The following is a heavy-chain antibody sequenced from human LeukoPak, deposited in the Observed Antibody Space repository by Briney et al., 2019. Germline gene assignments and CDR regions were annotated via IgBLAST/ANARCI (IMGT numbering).Heavy chain of an antibody. CDR1: GFTFSSYA. D-gene: IGHD6-19*01. J-gene: IGHJ3*02. CDR3: AKKYNSGWSVAFDI. CDR2: ISYDGSNK. V-gene: IGHV3-30*04. Sequence: GGSLRLSCAASGFTFSSYAMHWVRQAPGKGLEWVAVISYDGSNKYYADSVKGRFTISRDNSKNTLYLQMNSLRAEDTAVYYCAKKYNSGWSVAFDIWGQGTMVTVSS.